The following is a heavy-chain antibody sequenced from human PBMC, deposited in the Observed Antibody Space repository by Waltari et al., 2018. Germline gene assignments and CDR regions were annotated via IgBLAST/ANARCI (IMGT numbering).Heavy chain of an antibody. V-gene: IGHV3-33*01. CDR2: IWYDGSNK. CDR1: GFTFTNHG. Sequence: QVQLVESGGGVVQSGRSLRLSCVGSGFTFTNHGMTGVRQAPGKGLEWVAVIWYDGSNKNYVDSVKGRFTNSRDKSKNTMYLEMNGLRAEDTAVYFCAGGDGGRGLGASDIWGQGTMVTVSS. J-gene: IGHJ3*02. CDR3: AGGDGGRGLGASDI. D-gene: IGHD3-16*01.